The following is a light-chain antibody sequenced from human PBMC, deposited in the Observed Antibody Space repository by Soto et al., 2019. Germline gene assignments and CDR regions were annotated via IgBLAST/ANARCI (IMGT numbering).Light chain of an antibody. CDR1: RSVSDY. V-gene: IGKV3-11*01. Sequence: EIVLTQSPATLSLSPGERATLSCRASRSVSDYLAWYQQKPGQSPRLIVYGASNRATGIPDRFSGSGSGTDFTLTITRLEPEDFALYYCQQYGASPPWTFGQGTKVDIK. CDR2: GAS. CDR3: QQYGASPPWT. J-gene: IGKJ1*01.